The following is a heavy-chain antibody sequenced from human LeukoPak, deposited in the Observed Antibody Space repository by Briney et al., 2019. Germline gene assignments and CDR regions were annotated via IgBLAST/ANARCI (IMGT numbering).Heavy chain of an antibody. CDR3: ARGVGARFDY. CDR1: GGSISSYY. D-gene: IGHD1-26*01. V-gene: IGHV4-59*01. J-gene: IGHJ4*02. CDR2: IYYSGST. Sequence: SETLSLTCTVSGGSISSYYWSWIRQPPGKGLEWIGYIYYSGSTNYNPSLKSRVTISVDTSKSQFSLKLSSVTAADTAVYYCARGVGARFDYWGQGTLVTVSS.